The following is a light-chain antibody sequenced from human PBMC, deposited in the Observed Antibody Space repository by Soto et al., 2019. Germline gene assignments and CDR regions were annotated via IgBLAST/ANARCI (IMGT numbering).Light chain of an antibody. J-gene: IGKJ4*01. Sequence: DIVMTQSPDSLAVSLGERATIYCQSSRSLLHSSNNKNCLAWYQRKVGQPPKLLIYWASTRASGVADRFSGSGSGVDCTLTISRLQAEDVAVYYCQQYYNPPLTFGGGTKVEIK. V-gene: IGKV4-1*01. CDR2: WAS. CDR1: RSLLHSSNNKNC. CDR3: QQYYNPPLT.